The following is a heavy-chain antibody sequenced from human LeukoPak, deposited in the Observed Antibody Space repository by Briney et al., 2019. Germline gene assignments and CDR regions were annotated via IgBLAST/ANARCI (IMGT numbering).Heavy chain of an antibody. V-gene: IGHV3-20*04. D-gene: IGHD1-26*01. CDR2: INWNGGIT. J-gene: IGHJ4*02. CDR1: GFTFDDYG. Sequence: SGGSLRLSCAASGFTFDDYGMSWDRQAPGKGLEWVSSINWNGGITGYVDSVKGRFTISRDNAKNSLHLQMNSLRVEDTAFYYCARGGGSTWPPYYFDSWGQGTLVTVSS. CDR3: ARGGGSTWPPYYFDS.